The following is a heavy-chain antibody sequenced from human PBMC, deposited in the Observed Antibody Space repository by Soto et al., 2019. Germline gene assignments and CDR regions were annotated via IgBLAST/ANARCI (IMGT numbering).Heavy chain of an antibody. Sequence: QVLLVESGGGVVQPGRSLRLSCVASGFSFRSYGMQWVRQAPGKGLEWVALISDDGSNKYYRESVKGRFTVSRDNSKNTLYLQLNSLRTEDTAVYYCVGGHYFGDYWGQGSLGIVSS. CDR2: ISDDGSNK. CDR1: GFSFRSYG. D-gene: IGHD3-10*01. V-gene: IGHV3-30*03. CDR3: VGGHYFGDY. J-gene: IGHJ4*02.